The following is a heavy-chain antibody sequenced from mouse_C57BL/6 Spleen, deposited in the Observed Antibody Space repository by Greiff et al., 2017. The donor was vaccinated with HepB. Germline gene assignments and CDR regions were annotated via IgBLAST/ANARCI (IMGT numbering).Heavy chain of an antibody. D-gene: IGHD3-2*02. V-gene: IGHV1-64*01. CDR1: GYTFTSYW. CDR3: ARRGSGSAWFAY. J-gene: IGHJ3*01. CDR2: IHPNSGST. Sequence: QVQLQQPGAELVKPGASVKLSCKASGYTFTSYWMHWVKQRPGQGLEWIGMIHPNSGSTNYNEKFKSKATLTVDKSSSTAYMQLSSLTSEDSAVYCCARRGSGSAWFAYWGQGTLVTVSA.